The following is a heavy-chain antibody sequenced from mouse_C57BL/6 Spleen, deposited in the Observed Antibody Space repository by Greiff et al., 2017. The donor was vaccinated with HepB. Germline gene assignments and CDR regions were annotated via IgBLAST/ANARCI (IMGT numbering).Heavy chain of an antibody. CDR3: ARSLDSYAMDY. CDR1: GYTFTSYW. CDR2: IDPSDSET. V-gene: IGHV1-52*01. Sequence: QVQLQQPGAELVRPGSSVKLSCKASGYTFTSYWMHWVKQRPIQGLEWIGNIDPSDSETHYNQKFKDKATLTVDKSSSTAYMQLSSLTSEDSAVYYCARSLDSYAMDYWGQGTSVTVSS. J-gene: IGHJ4*01.